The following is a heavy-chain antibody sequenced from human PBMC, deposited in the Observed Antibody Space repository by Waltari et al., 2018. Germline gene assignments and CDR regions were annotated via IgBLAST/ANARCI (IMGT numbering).Heavy chain of an antibody. CDR2: IYSGGSST. J-gene: IGHJ4*02. Sequence: EVQLLESGGGLVQPGGSLRLSCAASGFTFSSYAMSWVRQAPGKGLEWVSVIYSGGSSTYYADSVKGRFTISRDNSKNTLYLQMNSLRAEDTAVYYCAKDGSWTRGFFDYWGQGTLVTVSS. CDR3: AKDGSWTRGFFDY. V-gene: IGHV3-23*03. D-gene: IGHD6-13*01. CDR1: GFTFSSYA.